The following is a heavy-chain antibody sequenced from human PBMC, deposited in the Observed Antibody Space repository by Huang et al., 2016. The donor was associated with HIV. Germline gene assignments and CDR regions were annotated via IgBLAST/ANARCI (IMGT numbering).Heavy chain of an antibody. J-gene: IGHJ3*02. D-gene: IGHD3-9*01. CDR1: GFRFDDYA. V-gene: IGHV3-49*03. CDR2: IRSKAYGGTT. Sequence: ELQLVESGGGLVQPGRSLRLSCTASGFRFDDYALSWFRQVPGKGLEWVGFIRSKAYGGTTEYAASVKGNFTISRDDSKTIAYLQMNSLKTEDTAVYYCSRGLTKPLFAFDIWGQGTVVTVSS. CDR3: SRGLTKPLFAFDI.